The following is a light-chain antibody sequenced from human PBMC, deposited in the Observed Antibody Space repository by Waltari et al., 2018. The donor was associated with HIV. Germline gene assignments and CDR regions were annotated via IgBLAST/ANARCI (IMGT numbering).Light chain of an antibody. V-gene: IGLV1-44*01. Sequence: QSVLTQPPSASGTPGQRVTISCSGSNSNIGTRPVNWYQQLAGSAPKLLIYRIDLRPSGVPDRFSGSKSATSASLAISGLQSEDEATYYCASWDDSLNGVIFGGGTELTVL. CDR3: ASWDDSLNGVI. CDR2: RID. J-gene: IGLJ2*01. CDR1: NSNIGTRP.